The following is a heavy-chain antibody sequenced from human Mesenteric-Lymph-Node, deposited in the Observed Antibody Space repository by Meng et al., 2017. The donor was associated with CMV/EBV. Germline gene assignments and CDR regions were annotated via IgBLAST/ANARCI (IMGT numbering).Heavy chain of an antibody. D-gene: IGHD1-14*01. CDR3: ASLAPLNNTKDKIPSGY. J-gene: IGHJ4*02. Sequence: QVQLQQWGAGLLKPSETLSLTCAVYGGSFSAYYWSWIRQPPGKGLEWIGEINHSGSTNYNPSLKSPLTISVDTSKNQFSQKLTSVTAADTAVYFCASLAPLNNTKDKIPSGYWGQGTLVTVSS. V-gene: IGHV4-34*01. CDR1: GGSFSAYY. CDR2: INHSGST.